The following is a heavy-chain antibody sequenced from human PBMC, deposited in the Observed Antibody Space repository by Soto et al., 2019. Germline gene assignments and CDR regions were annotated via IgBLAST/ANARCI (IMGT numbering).Heavy chain of an antibody. J-gene: IGHJ3*01. D-gene: IGHD3-16*02. CDR1: GFSFSSYA. Sequence: GGSLRLSCAASGFSFSSYAMSWVRQAPGKGLEWVSAISGSGGSTYYADSVKGRFTISRDNSKNTLYLQMNSLRAEDTAVYYCAKDRGIIVKAGDAFDVWGQGTKVTVSS. V-gene: IGHV3-23*01. CDR2: ISGSGGST. CDR3: AKDRGIIVKAGDAFDV.